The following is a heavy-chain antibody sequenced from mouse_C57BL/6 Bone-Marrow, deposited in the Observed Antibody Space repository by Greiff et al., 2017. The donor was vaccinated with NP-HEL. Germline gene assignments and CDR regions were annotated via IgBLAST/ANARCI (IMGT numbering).Heavy chain of an antibody. J-gene: IGHJ1*03. CDR3: ITTVAYWYFDV. CDR1: GYTFTDYY. CDR2: INPNNGGT. Sequence: EVQLQQSGPELVKPGASVKISCKASGYTFTDYYMNWVKQSHGKSLEWIGDINPNNGGTSYIQKFKGKATLTVDKSSSTAYMELRSLTSEDSAVYYCITTVAYWYFDVWGTGTTVTVSS. V-gene: IGHV1-26*01. D-gene: IGHD1-1*01.